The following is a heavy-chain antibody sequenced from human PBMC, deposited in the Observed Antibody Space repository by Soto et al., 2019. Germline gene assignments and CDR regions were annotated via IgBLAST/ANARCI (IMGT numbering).Heavy chain of an antibody. J-gene: IGHJ6*02. D-gene: IGHD4-17*01. CDR2: ITGSGTTT. CDR1: GFPFSSNS. Sequence: EVQLVESGGNLAQPGGSLRLSCAASGFPFSSNSVNWVRQAPGKGLEWVSYITGSGTTTRYADSVKGRFTLSRDNAKNSLFLDMNSLTDEDTAVYYCARHGDYVGYYYGMDVWGQGTTVTVSS. V-gene: IGHV3-48*02. CDR3: ARHGDYVGYYYGMDV.